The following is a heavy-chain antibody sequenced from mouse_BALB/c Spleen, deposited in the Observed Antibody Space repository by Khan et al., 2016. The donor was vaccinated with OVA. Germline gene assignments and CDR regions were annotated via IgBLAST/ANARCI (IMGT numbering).Heavy chain of an antibody. V-gene: IGHV5-6*01. J-gene: IGHJ3*01. Sequence: EVQLQESGGDLVKPGGSLKLSCAASGFTFSTYGMSWVRQTPDKRLEWVATVSTGGGYTYYPDSVKGRFTISRDNAKNTLYLQMSSLKSEDTAMFDCARLYYCYGSERFAYWGQGTRVTVSA. CDR1: GFTFSTYG. D-gene: IGHD1-1*01. CDR2: VSTGGGYT. CDR3: ARLYYCYGSERFAY.